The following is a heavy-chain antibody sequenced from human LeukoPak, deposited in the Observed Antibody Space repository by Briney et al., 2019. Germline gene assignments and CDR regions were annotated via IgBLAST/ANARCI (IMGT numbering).Heavy chain of an antibody. CDR1: GFTFSSYA. J-gene: IGHJ4*02. D-gene: IGHD6-13*01. CDR2: ISGSGDST. CDR3: AKTRPLDSSSWSHGDY. V-gene: IGHV3-23*01. Sequence: GSLRLXCAASGFTFSSYAMSWVRQAPGKGLEWVSAISGSGDSTYYGDSVKGRFTISRDNSKNTLYLQMNSLRAEDTAVYYCAKTRPLDSSSWSHGDYWGQGTLVTVSS.